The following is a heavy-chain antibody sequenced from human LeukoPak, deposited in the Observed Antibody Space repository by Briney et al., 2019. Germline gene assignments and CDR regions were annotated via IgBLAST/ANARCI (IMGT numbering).Heavy chain of an antibody. J-gene: IGHJ4*02. V-gene: IGHV4-61*02. CDR3: ARHGRRMVRGNYYFDY. Sequence: SETLSLTCTVSGGSISSGSYYWSWIRQPAGKGLECIGRIYTSGRASYNSSLKSRVTISLDTSKNQFSLKLTSVTAADTAVYYCARHGRRMVRGNYYFDYWGQGTLVTVSS. CDR2: IYTSGRA. CDR1: GGSISSGSYY. D-gene: IGHD3-10*01.